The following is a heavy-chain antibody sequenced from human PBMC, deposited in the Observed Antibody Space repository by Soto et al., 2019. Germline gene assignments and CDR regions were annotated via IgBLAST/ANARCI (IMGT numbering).Heavy chain of an antibody. CDR1: GGSVSSSGYY. Sequence: PSGTLSLTCTFSGGSVSSSGYYWGWIRQPPGKGLEWIGNVYYGGSTYYNPSLKSRVTISVETSKSQFSLKLSSVTAADTAVYYCAGGDYYHSSGYYFYYYAMDVWGQGTTVTVSS. CDR3: AGGDYYHSSGYYFYYYAMDV. V-gene: IGHV4-39*01. J-gene: IGHJ6*02. CDR2: VYYGGST. D-gene: IGHD3-22*01.